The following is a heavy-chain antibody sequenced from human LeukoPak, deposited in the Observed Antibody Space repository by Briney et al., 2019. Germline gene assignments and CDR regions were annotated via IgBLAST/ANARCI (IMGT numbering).Heavy chain of an antibody. CDR3: ARERGRFFYFDY. V-gene: IGHV4-59*12. CDR2: IYYSGST. D-gene: IGHD3-3*01. Sequence: KASETLSLTCTVSGGSISSYYWSWIRQPPGKGLEWIGYIYYSGSTNYNPSLKSRVTISVDTSKNQFSLKLSSVTAADTAVYYCARERGRFFYFDYWGQGTLVTVSS. J-gene: IGHJ4*02. CDR1: GGSISSYY.